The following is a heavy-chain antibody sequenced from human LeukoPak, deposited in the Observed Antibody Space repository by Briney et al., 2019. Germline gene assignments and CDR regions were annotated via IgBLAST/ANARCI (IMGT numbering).Heavy chain of an antibody. J-gene: IGHJ5*02. CDR3: AKDQQYQLFPIDNWFDP. Sequence: GGSLRLSCAASGFTFSSYAMSWVRQAPGKGLEWVSAISGSGGSTYYADSVKGRFTISRDNSKNTLYLQMNSLRAEDTAVYYCAKDQQYQLFPIDNWFDPWGQGTLLTVSS. CDR2: ISGSGGST. CDR1: GFTFSSYA. D-gene: IGHD2-2*01. V-gene: IGHV3-23*01.